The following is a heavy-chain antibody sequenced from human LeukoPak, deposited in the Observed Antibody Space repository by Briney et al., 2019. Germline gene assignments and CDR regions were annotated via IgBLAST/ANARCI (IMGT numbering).Heavy chain of an antibody. J-gene: IGHJ4*02. V-gene: IGHV4-61*02. D-gene: IGHD3-3*01. Sequence: SSQTLSLTCTVSGGSISSGSYYWSWIRQPAGKGLEWIGRIYTSGSTNYNPSLKSRVTISVDTSKNQFSLKLSSVTAADTAVYYCARGRAIFGVVMADYWGQGTLVTVSS. CDR3: ARGRAIFGVVMADY. CDR2: IYTSGST. CDR1: GGSISSGSYY.